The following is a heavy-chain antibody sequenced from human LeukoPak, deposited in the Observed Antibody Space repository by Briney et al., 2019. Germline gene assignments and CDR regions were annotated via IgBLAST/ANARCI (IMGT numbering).Heavy chain of an antibody. V-gene: IGHV1-69*04. J-gene: IGHJ6*02. CDR3: ASTNIVVVPAAKNYYYGMDV. D-gene: IGHD2-2*01. CDR2: IIPILGIA. Sequence: SVKVSRKASGGTFSSYAISWVRQAPGQGLEWMGRIIPILGIANYAQKFQGRVTITADKSTSTAYMELSSLRSEDTAVYYCASTNIVVVPAAKNYYYGMDVWGQGTTVTVSS. CDR1: GGTFSSYA.